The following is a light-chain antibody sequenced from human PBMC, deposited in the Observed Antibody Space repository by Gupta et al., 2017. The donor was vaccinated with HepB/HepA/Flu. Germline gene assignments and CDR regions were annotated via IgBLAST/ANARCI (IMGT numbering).Light chain of an antibody. Sequence: DIQMTQSPSSVSASVGDRVTISCRASQDISNWLAWYQQKPGKAPKLLIYAASSLQSGAPSRFSGSGSGTDFTLTISSLLPEDFATYYCQQANRFPVTFGQGTRLEIK. V-gene: IGKV1-12*01. CDR1: QDISNW. CDR3: QQANRFPVT. CDR2: AAS. J-gene: IGKJ5*01.